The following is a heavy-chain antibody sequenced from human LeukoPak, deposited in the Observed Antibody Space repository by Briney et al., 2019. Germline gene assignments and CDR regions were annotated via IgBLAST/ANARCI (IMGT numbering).Heavy chain of an antibody. V-gene: IGHV3-53*01. Sequence: PGGSLRLSCAASGFTVSSNYMSWVRQAPGKGLEWVSVIYSDGTTYYADSVKGRFTISRDNSANTLCLQMNSLRAEDTAVYYCARSQNWGNRGYLDYCGQGTLVTVSS. D-gene: IGHD7-27*01. CDR1: GFTVSSNY. CDR3: ARSQNWGNRGYLDY. CDR2: IYSDGTT. J-gene: IGHJ4*02.